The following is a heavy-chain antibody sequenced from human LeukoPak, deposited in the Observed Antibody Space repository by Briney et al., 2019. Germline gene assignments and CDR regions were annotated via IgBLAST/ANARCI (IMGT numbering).Heavy chain of an antibody. V-gene: IGHV4-39*01. CDR3: ARRPGSGSRHFDY. CDR2: IYYTGST. J-gene: IGHJ4*02. Sequence: SETLSLICTVSGGSISTSSYYWGWIRQPPEKRLEWIGTIYYTGSTYYNPSLKCRVTISVDASKNQFSLKLSSVTAADTAVYYCARRPGSGSRHFDYWGQGTLVTVSS. CDR1: GGSISTSSYY. D-gene: IGHD3-10*01.